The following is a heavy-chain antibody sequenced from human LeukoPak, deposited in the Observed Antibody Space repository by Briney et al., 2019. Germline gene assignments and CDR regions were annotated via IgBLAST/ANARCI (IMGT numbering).Heavy chain of an antibody. CDR2: ISGSGGST. D-gene: IGHD3-10*01. CDR3: AKDLWFGELFGLFDI. V-gene: IGHV3-23*01. Sequence: PGGSLRLSCAASGFTFSSYEMNWVRQAPGKGLEWVSAISGSGGSTYYADSVKGRFTISRDNSKNTLYLQMNSLRAEDTAVYYCAKDLWFGELFGLFDIWGQGTMVTVSS. J-gene: IGHJ3*02. CDR1: GFTFSSYE.